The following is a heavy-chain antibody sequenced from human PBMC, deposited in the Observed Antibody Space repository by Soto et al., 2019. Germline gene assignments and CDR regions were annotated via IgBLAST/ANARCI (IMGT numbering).Heavy chain of an antibody. CDR2: VYNSGKT. Sequence: PSETLSLTCTVSGVSLTTDSWTWSWIRKPPGKGLEWIGYVYNSGKTVYNPSLKSRVTISVDTSKNQFSLRLESVTATDTAVYFRARREAGPGSWFDPWGQGTLVTVSS. J-gene: IGHJ5*02. D-gene: IGHD6-19*01. V-gene: IGHV4-4*08. CDR3: ARREAGPGSWFDP. CDR1: GVSLTTDSW.